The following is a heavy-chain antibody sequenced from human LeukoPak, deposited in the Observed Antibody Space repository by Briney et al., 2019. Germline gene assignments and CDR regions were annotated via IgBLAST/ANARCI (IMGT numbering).Heavy chain of an antibody. J-gene: IGHJ4*02. V-gene: IGHV3-30-3*01. CDR2: ISYDESNK. CDR1: GFTFSPYP. CDR3: TRELTAHYFDY. Sequence: GGSLTLSCAASGFTFSPYPMHWVRQAPGKGLEWVAFISYDESNKHYVDSVMGRFTISRDNSKNTLYLQMNSLRAEDTAVYYCTRELTAHYFDYWGQGTLVTVSS.